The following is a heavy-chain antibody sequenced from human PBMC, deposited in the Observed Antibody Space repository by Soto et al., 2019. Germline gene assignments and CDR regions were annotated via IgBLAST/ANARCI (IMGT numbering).Heavy chain of an antibody. J-gene: IGHJ4*02. CDR2: ISSSSSTI. CDR3: ARGLYYYDSRGYWGY. D-gene: IGHD3-22*01. CDR1: GFTFSSYS. Sequence: EVQLVESGGGLVQPGGSLRLSCAASGFTFSSYSMNWVRQAPGKGLEWVSYISSSSSTIYYADSVKGRFTISRDNAKNSLYLQMNSLREEDTAVYYCARGLYYYDSRGYWGYWGQGTLVTVSS. V-gene: IGHV3-48*02.